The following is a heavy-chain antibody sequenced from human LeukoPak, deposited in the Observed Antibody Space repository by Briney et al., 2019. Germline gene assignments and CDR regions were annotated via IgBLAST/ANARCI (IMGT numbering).Heavy chain of an antibody. J-gene: IGHJ4*02. D-gene: IGHD3-16*01. V-gene: IGHV3-7*04. CDR2: INQDGSET. CDR1: GFSFNTCW. CDR3: ARDAGGFDY. Sequence: GGSLRLSCAASGFSFNTCWMTWVRQPPGKGPEWVANINQDGSETHSADSVKGRFTISRDNAKNSLYLRMNSLRGDDTAVYYCARDAGGFDYWGQGALVTVSS.